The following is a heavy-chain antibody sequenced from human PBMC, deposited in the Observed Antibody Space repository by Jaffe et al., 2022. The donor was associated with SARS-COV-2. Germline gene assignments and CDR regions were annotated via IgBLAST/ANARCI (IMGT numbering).Heavy chain of an antibody. V-gene: IGHV4-59*01. CDR2: IYYTGST. CDR3: ARTVAGKLHYYYYHMDV. D-gene: IGHD6-19*01. J-gene: IGHJ6*03. Sequence: QVQLQESGPGLVKPSETLSLTCTVSGGSISTYYWTWIRQPPGKGLEWIGYIYYTGSTNYNPSLKSRVTISVDASRNQFSLKLNSVTAADAAMYYCARTVAGKLHYYYYHMDVWGKGTTVTVSS. CDR1: GGSISTYY.